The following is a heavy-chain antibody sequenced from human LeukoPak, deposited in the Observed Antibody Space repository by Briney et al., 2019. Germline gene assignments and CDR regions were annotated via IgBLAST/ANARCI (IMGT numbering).Heavy chain of an antibody. V-gene: IGHV1-18*01. Sequence: ASVKVSCKASGYTFTSYGISWVRQVPGQGLEWMGWISAYNGNTNYAQKLQGRVTMTTDTSTSTAYMELRSLRSDDTAVYYCARVWEYCSSTSCYRTNFDYWGQGTLVTVSS. J-gene: IGHJ4*02. CDR1: GYTFTSYG. D-gene: IGHD2-2*02. CDR2: ISAYNGNT. CDR3: ARVWEYCSSTSCYRTNFDY.